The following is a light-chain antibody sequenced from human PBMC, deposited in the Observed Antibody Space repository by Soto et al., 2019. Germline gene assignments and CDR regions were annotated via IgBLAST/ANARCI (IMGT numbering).Light chain of an antibody. V-gene: IGLV2-11*01. Sequence: QSALTQPRSVSGSPGQSVTISCTGTSSDVGGYDFVSWYQQHPGKAPKLLIYDVTKRPSGVPDHFSGSKSGNTASLTISWLQAEDEAEYYCCSYVGRLNLVFGGGTKLTVL. CDR1: SSDVGGYDF. J-gene: IGLJ2*01. CDR3: CSYVGRLNLV. CDR2: DVT.